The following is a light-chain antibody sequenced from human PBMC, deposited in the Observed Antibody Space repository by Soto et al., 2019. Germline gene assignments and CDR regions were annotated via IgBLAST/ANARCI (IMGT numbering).Light chain of an antibody. CDR1: QSISSW. V-gene: IGKV1-5*01. CDR3: QQYNSIGT. Sequence: DIQMTQSPSTLSASVGDRVTITCRASQSISSWLAWYQQKPGKAPKLLIYDASSLESGVPSRFSGSGSGTEFTLTISSLQPDDFATYYCQQYNSIGTFGQGTNVDIK. J-gene: IGKJ1*01. CDR2: DAS.